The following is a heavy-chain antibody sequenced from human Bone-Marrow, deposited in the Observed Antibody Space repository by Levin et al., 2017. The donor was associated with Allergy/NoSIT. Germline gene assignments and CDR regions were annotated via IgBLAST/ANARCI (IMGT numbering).Heavy chain of an antibody. CDR3: AREGREHYYGSGTYGFDY. D-gene: IGHD3-10*01. CDR2: IWYDGSRK. Sequence: VGSLRLSCTASGFSFRNYGMNWVRQTPGKGLEWLANIWYDGSRKFSADSVNGRFSISRDNSQNILYLEVDSLRAEDTAVYYCAREGREHYYGSGTYGFDYWGQGTPVTVSA. J-gene: IGHJ4*02. V-gene: IGHV3-33*01. CDR1: GFSFRNYG.